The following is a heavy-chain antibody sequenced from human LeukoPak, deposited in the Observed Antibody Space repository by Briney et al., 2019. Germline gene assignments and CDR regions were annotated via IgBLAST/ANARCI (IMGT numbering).Heavy chain of an antibody. J-gene: IGHJ3*01. CDR1: GYTFTDYH. CDR3: ATRTNYDDTSYSRWGAFGL. V-gene: IGHV1-69-2*01. Sequence: ASVKVSCKASGYTFTDYHIHWVQQAPGKGLEWMGRVDPEDGEAMYAERFQGTVTITADSSTKTAYMELHSLTSADTAVYYCATRTNYDDTSYSRWGAFGLWGQGTTVIVS. D-gene: IGHD3-22*01. CDR2: VDPEDGEA.